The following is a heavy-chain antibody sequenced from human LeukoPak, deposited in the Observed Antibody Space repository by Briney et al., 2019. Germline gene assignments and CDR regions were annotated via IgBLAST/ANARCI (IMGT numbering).Heavy chain of an antibody. CDR1: GFTFSSYD. J-gene: IGHJ3*02. CDR2: ISTAGDP. D-gene: IGHD2-2*01. Sequence: PGGSLRLSCAASGFTFSSYDMHWVRQDKGTGLEWVSAISTAGDPYYLGSVKGRFTISRENAKNSFYLQMNSLRAGDTAAYYCAGQARPGSAEGAFDIWGQGTMVTVSS. CDR3: AGQARPGSAEGAFDI. V-gene: IGHV3-13*05.